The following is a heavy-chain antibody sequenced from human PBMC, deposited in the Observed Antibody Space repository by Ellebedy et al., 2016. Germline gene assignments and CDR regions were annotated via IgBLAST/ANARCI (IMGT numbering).Heavy chain of an antibody. D-gene: IGHD6-13*01. CDR1: GGSISSYY. J-gene: IGHJ4*02. V-gene: IGHV4-4*07. CDR3: ASRIAAAGTKGVDY. Sequence: SETLSLXXTVSGGSISSYYWSWIRQPAGKGLEWIGRIYTSGSTNYNPSLKSRVTMSVDTSKNQFSLKLSSVTAADTAVYYCASRIAAAGTKGVDYWGQGTLVTVSS. CDR2: IYTSGST.